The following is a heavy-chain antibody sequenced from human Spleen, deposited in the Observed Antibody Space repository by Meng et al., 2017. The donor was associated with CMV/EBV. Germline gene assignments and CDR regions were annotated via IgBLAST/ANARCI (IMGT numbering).Heavy chain of an antibody. CDR3: AGYPQTYPYSNSS. V-gene: IGHV3-53*01. J-gene: IGHJ5*02. Sequence: GGSLRLSCAASGSNVNSNYMSWVRQAPGKGLECVSVIYSSGRTYYADSVKGRFTISRDNSKNRLYLQMNSLRAEDTAMYYCAGYPQTYPYSNSSWGQGTQVTVSS. D-gene: IGHD6-13*01. CDR1: GSNVNSNY. CDR2: IYSSGRT.